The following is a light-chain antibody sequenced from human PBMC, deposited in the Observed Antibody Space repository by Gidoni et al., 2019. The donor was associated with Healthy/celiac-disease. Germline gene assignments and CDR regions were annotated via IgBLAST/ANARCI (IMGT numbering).Light chain of an antibody. V-gene: IGKV3-15*01. CDR2: GAS. J-gene: IGKJ3*01. CDR3: QQYNNWPLFT. Sequence: EIVMTQSPATLSVSPGERATLSCRASQSVSSNLSWYQQKPGQAPRRLIDGASTRATGIPARFSGSGSGTEFTLTISSLQSEDFAVYYCQQYNNWPLFTXGXGKVDIK. CDR1: QSVSSN.